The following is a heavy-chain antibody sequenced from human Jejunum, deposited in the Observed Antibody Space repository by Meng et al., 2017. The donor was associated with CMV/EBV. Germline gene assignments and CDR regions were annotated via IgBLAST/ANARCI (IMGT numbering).Heavy chain of an antibody. V-gene: IGHV3-72*01. CDR3: TRSYTPPGAASYFDY. CDR2: SRKKVNSYTT. CDR1: FTFRDPH. J-gene: IGHJ4*02. D-gene: IGHD3-10*01. Sequence: FTFRDPHMDWVRQAPGKGLEWVARSRKKVNSYTTEYAASVKGRFTISRDDSKSSLYLQMNSLKTEDTAVYYCTRSYTPPGAASYFDYWGQGTLVTVSS.